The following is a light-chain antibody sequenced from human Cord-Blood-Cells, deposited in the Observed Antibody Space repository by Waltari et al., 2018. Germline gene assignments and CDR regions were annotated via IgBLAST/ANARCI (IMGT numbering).Light chain of an antibody. Sequence: EIVMTQSPAPLSVSTGSRATLSCGASQSVSSNLAWYQQKPGQAPRLLIYGASTRATGIPARFSGSGSGTEFTLTISSLQSEDFAVYYCQQYNNGPRTFGQGTKVEIK. V-gene: IGKV3-15*01. CDR3: QQYNNGPRT. CDR2: GAS. J-gene: IGKJ1*01. CDR1: QSVSSN.